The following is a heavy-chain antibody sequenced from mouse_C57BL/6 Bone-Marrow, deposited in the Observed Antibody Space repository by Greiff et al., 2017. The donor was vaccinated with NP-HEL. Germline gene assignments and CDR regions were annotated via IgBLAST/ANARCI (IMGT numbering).Heavy chain of an antibody. CDR3: SRYAF. CDR2: IVPANGNT. J-gene: IGHJ1*03. V-gene: IGHV14-3*01. CDR1: GFNIKNTY. Sequence: VQLQQSVAGLVRPGASVKLSCTASGFNIKNTYMHWVKQRPEQGLEWFGRIVPANGNTTSAPKFQGTATITADTSSNTPYLQLSSLTSEDTAIDYSSRYAFWGTGTTLTVSS.